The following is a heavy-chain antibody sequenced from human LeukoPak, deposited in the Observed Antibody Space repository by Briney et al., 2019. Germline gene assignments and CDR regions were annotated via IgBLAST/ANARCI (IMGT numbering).Heavy chain of an antibody. V-gene: IGHV1-2*02. CDR3: ARDTYYYGSGSYFRVDY. CDR2: INPNSGGT. Sequence: ASVKVSCKASGYTFTGYYMHWVRQAPGQGLEWMGWINPNSGGTNYAQKFQGRVTMTRDTSISAAYMELSRLRSDDTAVYYCARDTYYYGSGSYFRVDYWGQGALVTVSS. J-gene: IGHJ4*02. D-gene: IGHD3-10*01. CDR1: GYTFTGYY.